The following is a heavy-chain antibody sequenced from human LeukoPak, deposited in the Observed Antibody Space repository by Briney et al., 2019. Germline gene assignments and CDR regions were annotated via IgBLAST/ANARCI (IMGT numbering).Heavy chain of an antibody. V-gene: IGHV4-34*01. CDR1: GGSFSGYY. J-gene: IGHJ3*02. Sequence: SETLSLTCAVYGGSFSGYYWSWIRQPPGKGLEWIGEINHSGSTNYNPSLKSRVTISVDTSKNQFSLKLSSVTAADTAVYYCARRRWADAFDIWGQGTMVTVSS. CDR3: ARRRWADAFDI. CDR2: INHSGST. D-gene: IGHD4-23*01.